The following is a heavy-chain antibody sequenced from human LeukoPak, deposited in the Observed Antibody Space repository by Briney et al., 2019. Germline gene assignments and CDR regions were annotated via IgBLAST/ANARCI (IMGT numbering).Heavy chain of an antibody. J-gene: IGHJ3*02. CDR1: GRSISSYY. Sequence: PSETLSLTCTVSGRSISSYYWSWIRQPPGKGLEWIGYICYSGRTNYNPSLKSRVTISVDRSKNQFSLKLSSVTAADTAVYYCAREPGIVTRTTDAFDIWGQGTMVTVSS. CDR3: AREPGIVTRTTDAFDI. D-gene: IGHD1-26*01. V-gene: IGHV4-59*12. CDR2: ICYSGRT.